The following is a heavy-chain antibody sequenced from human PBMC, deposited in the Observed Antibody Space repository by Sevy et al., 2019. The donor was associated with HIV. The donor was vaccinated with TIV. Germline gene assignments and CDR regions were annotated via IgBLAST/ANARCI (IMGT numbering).Heavy chain of an antibody. CDR2: ISWNGGRI. CDR1: GFTFDDYA. D-gene: IGHD6-19*01. V-gene: IGHV3-9*01. J-gene: IGHJ4*02. CDR3: AKDRNIAVSGQFDF. Sequence: GGSLRLSCAASGFTFDDYAMHWVRQAPGKGLEWVSGISWNGGRIGYADSVKGRFSISRDNAKNSLYLQMNSLRTEDTALYYCAKDRNIAVSGQFDFWGQGTLVTVSS.